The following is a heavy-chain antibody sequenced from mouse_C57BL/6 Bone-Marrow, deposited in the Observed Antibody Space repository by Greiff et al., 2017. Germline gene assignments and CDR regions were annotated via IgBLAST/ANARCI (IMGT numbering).Heavy chain of an antibody. V-gene: IGHV1-55*01. CDR3: AREGDDYDEGYYAMDY. Sequence: QVQLQQPGAELVKPGASVKMSCKASGYTFTRYWITWVKQRPGQGLEWIGDIYPGSGSTNYNEKFKSKATLTVDTSSSTAYMQLSSLTSEDSAVYYCAREGDDYDEGYYAMDYWGQGTSVTVSS. CDR2: IYPGSGST. J-gene: IGHJ4*01. CDR1: GYTFTRYW. D-gene: IGHD2-4*01.